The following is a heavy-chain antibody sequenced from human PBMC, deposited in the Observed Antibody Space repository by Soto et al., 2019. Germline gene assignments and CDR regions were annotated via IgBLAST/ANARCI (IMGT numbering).Heavy chain of an antibody. CDR2: IIPIFGTA. Sequence: SVKVSCKASGGTFSSYAISWVRQAPGQGLEWMGGIIPIFGTANYAQKFQGRVTITADESTSTAYMELSSLRSEDTAVYYCARAYDSSGYYYGGHFDYWGQGTLVTVSS. V-gene: IGHV1-69*13. J-gene: IGHJ4*02. CDR1: GGTFSSYA. D-gene: IGHD3-22*01. CDR3: ARAYDSSGYYYGGHFDY.